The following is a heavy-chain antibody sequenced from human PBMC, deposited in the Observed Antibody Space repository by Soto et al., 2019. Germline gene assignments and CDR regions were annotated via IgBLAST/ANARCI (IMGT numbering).Heavy chain of an antibody. CDR1: GGTFSSYA. CDR3: ARGYPGGLYFDY. CDR2: IIPIFGTA. Sequence: QVQLVQSGAEVKKPGSSVKVSCKASGGTFSSYAISWVRQAPGQGLEWMGGIIPIFGTANYAQKFQGRVTITEDESTSTAYMELSSLRSEDAAVYYFARGYPGGLYFDYWGQGTLVTVSS. J-gene: IGHJ4*02. V-gene: IGHV1-69*01. D-gene: IGHD1-1*01.